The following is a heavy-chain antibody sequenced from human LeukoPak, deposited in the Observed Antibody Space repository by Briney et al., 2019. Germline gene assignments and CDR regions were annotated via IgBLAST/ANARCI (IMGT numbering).Heavy chain of an antibody. CDR3: ARDPGIAVAGIYYYYGMDV. CDR1: GFTFSNYG. Sequence: GGSLRLSCAASGFTFSNYGMHWVRQAPGKGLEWVAVIWYDGTNKYYADSVKGRFTISRDNSKNTLYLQMNSLRAEDTAVYYCARDPGIAVAGIYYYYGMDVWGQGTTVTVSS. D-gene: IGHD6-19*01. CDR2: IWYDGTNK. V-gene: IGHV3-33*01. J-gene: IGHJ6*02.